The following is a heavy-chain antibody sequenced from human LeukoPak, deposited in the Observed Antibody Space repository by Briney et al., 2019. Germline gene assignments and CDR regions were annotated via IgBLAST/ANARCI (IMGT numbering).Heavy chain of an antibody. Sequence: GGSLRLSCAASGFTVSSNYMSWVRQAPGKGLEWVSAIYSGGSTYYADSVKGRFTISRDNSKNTLYLQMNSLRAEDTAVYYRARDLRGVLYDYGDYEGEGHDYWGQGTLVTVSS. CDR2: IYSGGST. V-gene: IGHV3-53*05. CDR3: ARDLRGVLYDYGDYEGEGHDY. D-gene: IGHD4-17*01. CDR1: GFTVSSNY. J-gene: IGHJ4*02.